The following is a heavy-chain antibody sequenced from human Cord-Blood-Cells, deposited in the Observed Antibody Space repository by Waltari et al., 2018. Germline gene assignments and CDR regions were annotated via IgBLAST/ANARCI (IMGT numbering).Heavy chain of an antibody. Sequence: QVQLVQSGAEVKKPGASVKVSCKASGYTFTGYYMPWVRQAPGKGLEWMGRINLNSGGKNYAQKFQGRVTMTRDTSISTAYMELSRLRSDDTAVYYCARDRYDFWSGYDAFDIWGQGTMVTVSS. CDR2: INLNSGGK. J-gene: IGHJ3*02. D-gene: IGHD3-3*01. V-gene: IGHV1-2*06. CDR3: ARDRYDFWSGYDAFDI. CDR1: GYTFTGYY.